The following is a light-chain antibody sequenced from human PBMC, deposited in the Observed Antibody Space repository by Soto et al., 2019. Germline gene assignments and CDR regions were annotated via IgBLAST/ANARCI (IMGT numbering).Light chain of an antibody. V-gene: IGKV3-20*01. Sequence: EIVLTQSPGTLSLSPGGRATLSCRTSQSVSNSYLAWYQQKPGQAPRLLIYGASGRATGIPDRFSGSGSGTDFTLTISRLVPEDFAVYYCQQYGSSPLYTFGQGTKLEIK. CDR1: QSVSNSY. CDR2: GAS. CDR3: QQYGSSPLYT. J-gene: IGKJ2*01.